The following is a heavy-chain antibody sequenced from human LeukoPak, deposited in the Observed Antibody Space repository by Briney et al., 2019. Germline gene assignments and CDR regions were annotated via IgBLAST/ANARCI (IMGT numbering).Heavy chain of an antibody. D-gene: IGHD3-10*01. CDR2: IRSKANSYAT. J-gene: IGHJ4*02. CDR3: TSITMVRGVITIDY. Sequence: GGSLRLSCAASGFTFSGYAMHWVRQASGKGLEWGGRIRSKANSYATAYAASVKGRFTISRDDSKNTAYLQMNSLKTEDTAVYYCTSITMVRGVITIDYWGQGTLVTVSS. CDR1: GFTFSGYA. V-gene: IGHV3-73*01.